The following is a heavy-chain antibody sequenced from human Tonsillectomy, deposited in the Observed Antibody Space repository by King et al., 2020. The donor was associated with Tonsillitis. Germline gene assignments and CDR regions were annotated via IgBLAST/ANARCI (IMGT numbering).Heavy chain of an antibody. CDR3: AKGGQGKQLVPGGFDY. CDR2: IYSGGSST. Sequence: VQLVESGGGLVQPGGSLRLSCAASGITFSSYAMSWVRQAAGKGLEWVSVIYSGGSSTYYADSVKGRFTISRDNSKNTLYLQMNSLRAEDTAVYYCAKGGQGKQLVPGGFDYWGQGTLVTVSS. CDR1: GITFSSYA. D-gene: IGHD6-13*01. J-gene: IGHJ4*02. V-gene: IGHV3-23*03.